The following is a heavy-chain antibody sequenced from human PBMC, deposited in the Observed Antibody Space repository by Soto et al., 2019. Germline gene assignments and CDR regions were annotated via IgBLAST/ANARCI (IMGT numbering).Heavy chain of an antibody. Sequence: QVQLVQSGVEVQKPGASVKVSCKASGYTFSSYVINWLRQAPGQGLEWMGWISPYNGNTNYGQNLQGRVTMTTDTXXXXXXXXXRXLRSDDTAVYYCAREGGVWGSFRYFDYWGQGTLVTVSP. D-gene: IGHD3-16*02. CDR1: GYTFSSYV. CDR2: ISPYNGNT. J-gene: IGHJ4*02. V-gene: IGHV1-18*04. CDR3: AREGGVWGSFRYFDY.